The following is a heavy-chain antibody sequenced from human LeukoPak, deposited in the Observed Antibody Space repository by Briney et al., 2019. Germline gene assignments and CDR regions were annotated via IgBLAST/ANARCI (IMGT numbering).Heavy chain of an antibody. D-gene: IGHD1-14*01. V-gene: IGHV3-48*01. CDR2: ISSSRSTI. CDR3: ARCNLSPPAYYHMDV. Sequence: GGSLTLSCAASGFTFCSYSRNWLRQAQGQGLEWVSYISSSRSTIYYTDSVKGRFTIDRYNAKNSLYLQMNSLRAEDTAVYYCARCNLSPPAYYHMDVWGKGTTVTVSS. J-gene: IGHJ6*03. CDR1: GFTFCSYS.